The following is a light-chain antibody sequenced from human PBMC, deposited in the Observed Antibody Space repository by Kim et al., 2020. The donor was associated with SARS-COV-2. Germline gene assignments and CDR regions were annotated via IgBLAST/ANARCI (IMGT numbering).Light chain of an antibody. CDR2: GNN. J-gene: IGLJ2*01. CDR1: SNDVGFEG. CDR3: SAWDKSLSAVV. Sequence: QAGLTQPPSVSQDLRQSATLTCTGNSNDVGFEGAAWLQDHPGHPPKLLSYGNNNRPSGISERFSASRSGDIASLTITGLQPEDEADYYCSAWDKSLSAVVFGGGTQLTVL. V-gene: IGLV10-54*04.